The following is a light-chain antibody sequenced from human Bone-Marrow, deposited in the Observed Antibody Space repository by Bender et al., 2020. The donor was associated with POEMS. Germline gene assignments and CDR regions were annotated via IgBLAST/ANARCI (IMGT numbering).Light chain of an antibody. CDR1: SSDVGSYHL. CDR3: QSYDKSLSVV. V-gene: IGLV2-23*02. J-gene: IGLJ2*01. CDR2: EVT. Sequence: QSALTQPASVSGSLGQSITISCTGTSSDVGSYHLVSWYQQHPGNAPKLLISEVTKRPSGVSNRFSGSKSGNTASLTISGLQAEDEADYYCQSYDKSLSVVFGGGTKLTVL.